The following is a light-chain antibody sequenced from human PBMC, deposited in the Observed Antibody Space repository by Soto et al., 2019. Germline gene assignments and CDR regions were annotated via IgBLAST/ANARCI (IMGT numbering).Light chain of an antibody. CDR1: SSDVGSYNL. V-gene: IGLV2-23*02. CDR3: CSYAGSSTLAV. Sequence: HSALTQPASVSGSPGQSITISCTGTSSDVGSYNLVSWYQQHPTKAPKLMIYEVNKRPSGVSNRFSGSKSDNTASLTISGLQAEDEADYYCCSYAGSSTLAVFGGGTQLTVL. J-gene: IGLJ7*01. CDR2: EVN.